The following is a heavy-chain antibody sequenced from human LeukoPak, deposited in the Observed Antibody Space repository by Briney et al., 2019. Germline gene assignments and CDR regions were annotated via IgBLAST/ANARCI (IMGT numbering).Heavy chain of an antibody. V-gene: IGHV1-3*01. CDR2: INAGNGNT. D-gene: IGHD3-22*01. Sequence: SAVKVSCKASGCTFSSYAFSWVRQAPAQRLEWMGWINAGNGNTKYSQKFQGRVTITRDTSASTAYMELSSLRSEDTAVYYCARGYDRSGVDYWGQGTLVTVSS. CDR1: GCTFSSYA. CDR3: ARGYDRSGVDY. J-gene: IGHJ4*02.